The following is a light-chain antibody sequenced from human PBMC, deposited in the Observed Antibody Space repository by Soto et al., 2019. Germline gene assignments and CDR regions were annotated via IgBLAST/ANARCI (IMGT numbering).Light chain of an antibody. CDR1: QSVSSSY. CDR2: GAS. V-gene: IGKV3-20*01. CDR3: QQYGSSPRT. J-gene: IGKJ1*01. Sequence: EIVLTQSPGTLSLSPGERATLSCRASQSVSSSYLAWYQQKPGQAPRLLIYGASSRATGIPDRFRGRGSGTDLTLTISRLEPEDFAVYYCQQYGSSPRTFGQGTKVEIK.